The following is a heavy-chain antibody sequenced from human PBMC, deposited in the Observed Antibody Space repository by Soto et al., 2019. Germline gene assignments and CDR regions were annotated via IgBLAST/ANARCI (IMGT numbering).Heavy chain of an antibody. D-gene: IGHD4-4*01. CDR1: GGSISSYY. CDR3: SSGPGATVTRGYYYYYMDV. J-gene: IGHJ6*03. Sequence: PSETLSLTCTVSGGSISSYYWSWIRQPPGKGLEWIGYIYYSGSTNYNPSLKSRVTISVDTSKNQFSLKLSSVTAADTAVYYCSSGPGATVTRGYYYYYMDVWGKGTTVTVSS. CDR2: IYYSGST. V-gene: IGHV4-59*08.